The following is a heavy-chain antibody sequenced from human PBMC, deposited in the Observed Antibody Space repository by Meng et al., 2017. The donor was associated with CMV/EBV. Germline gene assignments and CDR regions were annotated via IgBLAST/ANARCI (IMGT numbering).Heavy chain of an antibody. CDR1: GGSISSYY. CDR2: IYYSGST. D-gene: IGHD6-13*01. V-gene: IGHV4-59*08. CDR3: AREATGYSSSWAYGGMDV. J-gene: IGHJ6*02. Sequence: SETLSLTCTVSGGSISSYYWSWIRQPPGKGLEWIGYIYYSGSTNYNPSLKSRVTISVDTSKNQFSLKLSSVTAADTAVYYCAREATGYSSSWAYGGMDVWGQGTTVTVSS.